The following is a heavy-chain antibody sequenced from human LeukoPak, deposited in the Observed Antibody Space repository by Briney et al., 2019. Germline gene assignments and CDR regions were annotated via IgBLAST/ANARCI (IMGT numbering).Heavy chain of an antibody. J-gene: IGHJ4*02. CDR3: VRSAFHAGSGNYYDY. CDR1: GFTFSNYW. Sequence: PGGSLRLSCGASGFTFSNYWMSWVRQAPGKGLEWVINISQDGSGKNYADSVEGRFTISRDNAENTLYLQMNSLRVEDTAVYYCVRSAFHAGSGNYYDYWGQGTLVTVSS. D-gene: IGHD3-22*01. CDR2: ISQDGSGK. V-gene: IGHV3-7*01.